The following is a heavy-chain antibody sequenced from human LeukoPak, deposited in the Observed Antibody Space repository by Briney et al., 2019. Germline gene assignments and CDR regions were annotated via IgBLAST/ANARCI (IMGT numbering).Heavy chain of an antibody. Sequence: ASVKVSCKASGYTFTSYGISWVRQAPGQGLEWMGWISAYNGNTNYAQKLQGRVTMTTDTSTSTAYMELRSLRSEDTAVYYCARGGRRRYFGGDKDYWGQGTLVTVSS. CDR3: ARGGRRRYFGGDKDY. CDR1: GYTFTSYG. D-gene: IGHD3-9*01. J-gene: IGHJ4*02. CDR2: ISAYNGNT. V-gene: IGHV1-18*01.